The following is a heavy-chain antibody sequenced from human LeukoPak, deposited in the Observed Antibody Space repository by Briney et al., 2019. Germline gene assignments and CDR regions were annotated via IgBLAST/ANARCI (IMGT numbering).Heavy chain of an antibody. CDR3: ARVPRSAARLNYYGMDV. Sequence: GGSLRLSCAASGFTFSSYSMNWARQAPGKGLEWVSSISSSSSYIYYADSVKGRFTISRDNAKNSLYLQMNSLRAEDTAVYYCARVPRSAARLNYYGMDVWGQGTTVTVSS. CDR2: ISSSSSYI. J-gene: IGHJ6*02. D-gene: IGHD6-6*01. CDR1: GFTFSSYS. V-gene: IGHV3-21*01.